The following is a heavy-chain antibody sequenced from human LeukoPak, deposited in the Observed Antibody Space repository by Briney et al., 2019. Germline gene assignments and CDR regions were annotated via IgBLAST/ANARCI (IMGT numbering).Heavy chain of an antibody. CDR1: GYTFNNYG. CDR3: ARDRGMVRGVTPGLANDY. Sequence: ASVKVSCKASGYTFNNYGISWVRQAPGQGLEWMAWISAYNGNTNYALKLRGRVTMTTDTSTSTAYMELRSLRSDDTAVYYCARDRGMVRGVTPGLANDYWGQGTLVTVSS. V-gene: IGHV1-18*01. J-gene: IGHJ4*02. CDR2: ISAYNGNT. D-gene: IGHD3-10*01.